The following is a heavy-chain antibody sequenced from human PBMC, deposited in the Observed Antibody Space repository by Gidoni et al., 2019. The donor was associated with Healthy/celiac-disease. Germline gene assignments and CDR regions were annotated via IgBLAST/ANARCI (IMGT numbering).Heavy chain of an antibody. V-gene: IGHV5-51*01. CDR1: GYSFTSYW. CDR3: ARLRVRGVIITRVDAFDI. J-gene: IGHJ3*02. D-gene: IGHD3-10*01. CDR2: IYPGDSDT. Sequence: EVQLVQSGAEVKKPGESLKISCTGSGYSFTSYWIGWVRQMPGKGLEWMGIIYPGDSDTRYSPSFQGQVTISADKSSSTAYLQWSSLKASDTAMYYCARLRVRGVIITRVDAFDIWGQGTMVTVSS.